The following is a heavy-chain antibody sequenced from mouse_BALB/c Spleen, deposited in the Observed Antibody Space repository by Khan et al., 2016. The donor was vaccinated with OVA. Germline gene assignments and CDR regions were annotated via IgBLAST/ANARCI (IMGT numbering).Heavy chain of an antibody. CDR3: AKFTPDYYSMDY. J-gene: IGHJ4*01. V-gene: IGHV2-3*01. CDR2: IWGDGST. D-gene: IGHD1-1*01. CDR1: GFSLTSFG. Sequence: QVQLRQSGPGLVAPSQSLSITCTVSGFSLTSFGVNWVRQPPGKGLEWLGVIWGDGSTNYHSTLKSRLIVSKDNSKSQVFLKLISLQTDDTATYYCAKFTPDYYSMDYWSQGTSVTVSS.